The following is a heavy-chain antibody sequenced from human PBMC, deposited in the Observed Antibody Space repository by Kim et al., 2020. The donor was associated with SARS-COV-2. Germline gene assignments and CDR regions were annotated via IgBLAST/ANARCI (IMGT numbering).Heavy chain of an antibody. CDR1: GYTFSGYY. J-gene: IGHJ4*02. CDR3: ARYCSSIWCSAYFDH. V-gene: IGHV1-2*02. CDR2: INPKSGGT. D-gene: IGHD2-2*01. Sequence: ASVKVSCKSSGYTFSGYYLHWVRQAPGQGLEWMGWINPKSGGTNYAQKFQGRVTMTRDTSISTAYMELSSLRSDDTAVYYCARYCSSIWCSAYFDHWGQG.